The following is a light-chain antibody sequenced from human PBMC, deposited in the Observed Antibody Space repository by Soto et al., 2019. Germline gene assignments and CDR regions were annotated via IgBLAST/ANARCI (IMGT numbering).Light chain of an antibody. Sequence: DIQMTQSPSTLSASVGDRVTITCRASQSISSWLAWYQQKPGKAPKLLIYDASSLESGVPSRFSGSGSGTEITLTISSLQPADFATYYCQQYNSYPVTFGQGTKLEIK. V-gene: IGKV1-5*01. CDR2: DAS. J-gene: IGKJ2*01. CDR3: QQYNSYPVT. CDR1: QSISSW.